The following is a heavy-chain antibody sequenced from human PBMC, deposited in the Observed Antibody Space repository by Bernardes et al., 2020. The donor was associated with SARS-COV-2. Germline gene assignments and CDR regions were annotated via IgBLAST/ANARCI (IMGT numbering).Heavy chain of an antibody. CDR3: AKNSSGRWFDR. Sequence: TLSLTCTVSGGSITSASAYWGWVRRPPGKGLEWIGSVYYSGSTHYQSTLRGRVTISVDTSKDQFSLNVFSVTAADTAVYYCAKNSSGRWFDRWGQGTVVTVSS. CDR1: GGSITSASAY. J-gene: IGHJ5*02. CDR2: VYYSGST. V-gene: IGHV4-39*01. D-gene: IGHD3-22*01.